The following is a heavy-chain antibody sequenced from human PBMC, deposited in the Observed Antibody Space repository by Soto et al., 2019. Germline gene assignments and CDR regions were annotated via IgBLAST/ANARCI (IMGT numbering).Heavy chain of an antibody. J-gene: IGHJ4*02. Sequence: ESGGGLVQPGGSLRLSCAASGFTFSSYAMSWVRQAPGKGLEWVSAISGSGGSTYYADSVKGRFTISRDNSKNTLYLQMNSLRAEDTAVYYCANASGWFGEFDYWGQGTLVTVSS. D-gene: IGHD3-10*01. CDR2: ISGSGGST. V-gene: IGHV3-23*01. CDR3: ANASGWFGEFDY. CDR1: GFTFSSYA.